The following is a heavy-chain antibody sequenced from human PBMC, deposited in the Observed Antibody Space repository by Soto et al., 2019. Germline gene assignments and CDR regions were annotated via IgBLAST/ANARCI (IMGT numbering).Heavy chain of an antibody. CDR2: ISGSGGST. CDR1: GFTFSSYA. CDR3: AKGNSWSPALVLDI. V-gene: IGHV3-23*01. J-gene: IGHJ3*02. D-gene: IGHD1-7*01. Sequence: PGGSLRLSCAASGFTFSSYAMNWVRQAPGKGLEWVSAISGSGGSTYYADSVKGRFTISRDSSKNTLYLQMNSLRAGDTAVYYCAKGNSWSPALVLDIWGQGTMVTVSS.